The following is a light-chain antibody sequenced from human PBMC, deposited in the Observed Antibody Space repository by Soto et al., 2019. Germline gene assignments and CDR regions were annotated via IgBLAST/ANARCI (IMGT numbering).Light chain of an antibody. V-gene: IGKV3-15*01. CDR3: HQYNNWPPMHT. CDR1: QSISNN. CDR2: AAS. J-gene: IGKJ2*01. Sequence: PGERATLSCRASQSISNNLAWLQQKPGQAPRRLIYAASTRATGVPARFSGSGSGTDFTLTISSLQPEDFAVYYCHQYNNWPPMHTFVQGTKLEIK.